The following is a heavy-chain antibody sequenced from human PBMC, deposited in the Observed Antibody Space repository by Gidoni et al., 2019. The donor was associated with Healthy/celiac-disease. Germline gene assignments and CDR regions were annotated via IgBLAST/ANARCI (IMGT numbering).Heavy chain of an antibody. V-gene: IGHV4-39*01. CDR3: ARRGTGAFDI. Sequence: QLQLQESGPGLVKPSETLSLTCPVSGGSISSSSYYWGWIRQPPGKGLEWIGSIYYSGSTYYNPSLKSRVTISVDTSKNQFSPKLSSVTAADTAVYYCARRGTGAFDIWGQGTMVTVSS. D-gene: IGHD7-27*01. CDR2: IYYSGST. J-gene: IGHJ3*02. CDR1: GGSISSSSYY.